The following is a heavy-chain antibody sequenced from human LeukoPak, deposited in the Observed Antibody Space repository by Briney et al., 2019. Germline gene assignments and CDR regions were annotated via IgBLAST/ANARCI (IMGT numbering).Heavy chain of an antibody. CDR3: ARGRSSWFSNDAFDI. Sequence: SGTLSLTCAVSGGSLTNTNWWSWIRQPPGKGLEWIGEIYYNGFSNYNPSLKSRITISLDNPKNQFSLNLTSVTAADTAVYYCARGRSSWFSNDAFDIWGQGTMVTVSS. CDR1: GGSLTNTNW. J-gene: IGHJ3*02. D-gene: IGHD6-13*01. CDR2: IYYNGFS. V-gene: IGHV4-4*02.